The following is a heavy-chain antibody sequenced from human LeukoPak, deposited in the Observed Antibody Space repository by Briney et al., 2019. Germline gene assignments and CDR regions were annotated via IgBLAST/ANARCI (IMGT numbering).Heavy chain of an antibody. CDR1: GFTFSSYS. V-gene: IGHV3-21*03. D-gene: IGHD4-17*01. CDR2: ISSSSSYI. CDR3: ARDPYGDYEYFDL. J-gene: IGHJ2*01. Sequence: GESLRLSCAASGFTFSSYSMNWVRQAPGKGLEWVSSISSSSSYIYYADSVKGRFTISRDNAKNSLYLQMNSLRAEDTAVYYCARDPYGDYEYFDLWGRGTLVTVSS.